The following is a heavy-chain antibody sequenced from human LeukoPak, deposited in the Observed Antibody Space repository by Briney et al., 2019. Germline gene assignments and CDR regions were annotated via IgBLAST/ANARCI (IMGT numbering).Heavy chain of an antibody. CDR2: INHSGST. J-gene: IGHJ4*02. CDR3: ASQRYYYDSSGYYPIDY. D-gene: IGHD3-22*01. Sequence: SETLSPTCAVYGGSFSGYYWSWIRQPPGKGLEWIGEINHSGSTNYNPSRKSRVTISVDTSKNQFSLKLSSVTAADTAVYYCASQRYYYDSSGYYPIDYWGQGTLVTVSS. V-gene: IGHV4-34*01. CDR1: GGSFSGYY.